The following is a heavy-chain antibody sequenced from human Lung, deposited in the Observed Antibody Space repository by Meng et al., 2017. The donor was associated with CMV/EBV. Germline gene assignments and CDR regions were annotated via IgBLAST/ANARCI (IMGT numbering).Heavy chain of an antibody. J-gene: IGHJ4*02. V-gene: IGHV1-69*04. CDR3: AREAPDCSSTRGHFDY. Sequence: SVKVSXKTSGYTFTGFYIHWVRQAPGQGLEWMGRIIPILGIANYAQKFQGRVTITVDKSTSTAYMELSSLRSEDTAVYYCAREAPDCSSTRGHFDYWGQGTXVTVSS. D-gene: IGHD2-2*01. CDR2: IIPILGIA. CDR1: GYTFTGFY.